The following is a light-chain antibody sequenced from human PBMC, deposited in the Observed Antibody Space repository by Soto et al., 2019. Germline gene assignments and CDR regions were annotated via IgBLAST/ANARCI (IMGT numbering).Light chain of an antibody. J-gene: IGKJ1*01. V-gene: IGKV3-15*01. CDR3: QQYDNLPPWT. CDR2: GAS. CDR1: QSVGTY. Sequence: EIVMTQSPATLSVSPGERATLSCKASQSVGTYLAWYQQKPGQAPRLLIYGASTRATGVPARFSGGGSGTEFTLTNSSLQAEDFAIYHCQQYDNLPPWTFGQGTKVEIK.